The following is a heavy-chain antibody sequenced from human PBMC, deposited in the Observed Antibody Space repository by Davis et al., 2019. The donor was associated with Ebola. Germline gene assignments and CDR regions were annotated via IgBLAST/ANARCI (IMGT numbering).Heavy chain of an antibody. V-gene: IGHV1-2*02. Sequence: ASVQVSCQASGYTFTGYYMHWVRQAPGQGLEWMGWINPNSGGTNYAQKLQGRVTMTTDTSTSTAYMELRSLRSDDTAVYYCARDSGSYYPSLFDYWGQGTLVTVSS. CDR3: ARDSGSYYPSLFDY. CDR2: INPNSGGT. J-gene: IGHJ4*02. CDR1: GYTFTGYY. D-gene: IGHD1-26*01.